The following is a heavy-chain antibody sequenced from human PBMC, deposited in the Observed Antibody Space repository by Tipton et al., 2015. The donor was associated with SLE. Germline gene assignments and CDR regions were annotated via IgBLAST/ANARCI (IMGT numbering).Heavy chain of an antibody. V-gene: IGHV3-30*04. CDR2: ISYDGSNK. Sequence: SLRLSCAASGFTFSNYAMHWVRQAPGKGLDWVAVISYDGSNKYYADSVKGRFTISRGNSKNTLYLQMKSLRTEDTAVYYCARELSSWPIDSWGQGTLVTVSS. D-gene: IGHD6-13*01. CDR3: ARELSSWPIDS. J-gene: IGHJ4*02. CDR1: GFTFSNYA.